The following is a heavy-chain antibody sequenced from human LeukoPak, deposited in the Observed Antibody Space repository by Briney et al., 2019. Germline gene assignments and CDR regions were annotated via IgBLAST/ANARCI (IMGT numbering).Heavy chain of an antibody. CDR2: ISSSSINI. D-gene: IGHD1-26*01. V-gene: IGHV3-48*01. Sequence: PGGSLGLSCAASGFTFSSYSMNWVRQAPGKGLEWVSYISSSSINIYYADSVKGRFTISRDNAKNSLYLQMDSLRAEDTAVYYCARSIGGATSHFDYWGQGTLVTVSS. CDR1: GFTFSSYS. CDR3: ARSIGGATSHFDY. J-gene: IGHJ4*02.